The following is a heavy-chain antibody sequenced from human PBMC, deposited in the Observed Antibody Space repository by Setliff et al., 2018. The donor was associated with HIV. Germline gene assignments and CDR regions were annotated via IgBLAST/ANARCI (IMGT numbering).Heavy chain of an antibody. CDR3: ARESACSSTSCPKVLDY. CDR2: STPILDTT. J-gene: IGHJ4*02. CDR1: GGTFSSYG. D-gene: IGHD2-2*01. V-gene: IGHV1-69*05. Sequence: RASVKVSCKASGGTFSSYGITWVRQAPGQGLEWMGGSTPILDTTNYAQKFQGRVTWTRDTSTNTGYMELSSLRSEDTAVYYCARESACSSTSCPKVLDYWGQGTLVTVSS.